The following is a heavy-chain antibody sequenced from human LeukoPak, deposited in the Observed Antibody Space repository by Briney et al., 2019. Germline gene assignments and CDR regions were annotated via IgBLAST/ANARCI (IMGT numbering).Heavy chain of an antibody. D-gene: IGHD1-26*01. CDR3: AREPPAGWDDY. J-gene: IGHJ4*02. CDR1: GGSISSYY. Sequence: SETLSLTCTVSGGSISSYYWSWIRQPPGKGLEWIGYIYYSGSTYYNPSLKSRVTISVDTSKNQFSLKLTSVTAADTAVYYCAREPPAGWDDYWGQGTLVTVSS. V-gene: IGHV4-59*12. CDR2: IYYSGST.